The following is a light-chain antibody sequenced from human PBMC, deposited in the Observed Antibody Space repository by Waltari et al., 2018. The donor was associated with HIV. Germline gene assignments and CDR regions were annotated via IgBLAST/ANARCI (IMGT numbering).Light chain of an antibody. J-gene: IGKJ1*01. CDR3: QQRSNWPWT. Sequence: ETVLTQSPGILSLSPGERATLSCRASQRVSTYLAWYQQKPGQAPRLLIYNASNSATGSPDRFSGSGSVTDFTLTISSLEPEDFAVYYCQQRSNWPWTFGQGAKVEIK. V-gene: IGKV3-11*01. CDR1: QRVSTY. CDR2: NAS.